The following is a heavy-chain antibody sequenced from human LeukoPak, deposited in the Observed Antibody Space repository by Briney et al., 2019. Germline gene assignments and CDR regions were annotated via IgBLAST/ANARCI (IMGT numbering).Heavy chain of an antibody. CDR2: ISGSGGST. Sequence: GGSLRLSCAASGFTFSSYAMSWVRQAPGKGLEWVSAISGSGGSTYYADSVKGRFTISRDNSKNTLYLQMNSLRAEDTAVYYCARESYSDGYNPPYFDYWGQGTLVTVSS. V-gene: IGHV3-23*01. D-gene: IGHD5-24*01. J-gene: IGHJ4*02. CDR3: ARESYSDGYNPPYFDY. CDR1: GFTFSSYA.